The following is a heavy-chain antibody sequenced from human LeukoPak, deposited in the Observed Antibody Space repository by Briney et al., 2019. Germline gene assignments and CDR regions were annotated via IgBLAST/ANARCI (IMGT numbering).Heavy chain of an antibody. CDR3: ATGITMVRGVIP. CDR2: INPDSGGT. J-gene: IGHJ5*02. V-gene: IGHV1-2*02. Sequence: ASVKVSCKASGYTFTGYYMHWVRQAPGQGLEWMGWINPDSGGTNYAQKFQGRVTMTRDTSISTAYMELSRLRSDDTAVYYCATGITMVRGVIPWGQGTLVTVSS. D-gene: IGHD3-10*01. CDR1: GYTFTGYY.